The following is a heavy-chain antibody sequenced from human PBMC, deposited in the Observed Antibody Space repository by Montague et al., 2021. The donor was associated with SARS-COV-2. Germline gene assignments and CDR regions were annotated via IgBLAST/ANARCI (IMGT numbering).Heavy chain of an antibody. J-gene: IGHJ5*02. CDR1: GGSISSSSYY. V-gene: IGHV4-39*01. Sequence: SETLSLTCTVSGGSISSSSYYWGWIRQPPGKGLEWIGSIYYSGSTYYNPSLKSRVTISVDTSKNQFSLKLSSATAADTAVYYCFLYSSSSRWFDPWGQGTLVTVSS. CDR2: IYYSGST. D-gene: IGHD6-13*01. CDR3: FLYSSSSRWFDP.